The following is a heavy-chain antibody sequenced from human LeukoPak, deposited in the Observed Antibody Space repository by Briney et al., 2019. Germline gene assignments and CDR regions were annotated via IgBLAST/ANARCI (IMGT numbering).Heavy chain of an antibody. CDR1: GYTFTDYH. Sequence: ASVKLSCKASGYTFTDYHIYRLPQAPGQGLESMTWIFPKTAATTYARDLPGRVTLTSDTSIRTVHTDLRALTSDKTAVYFCARTGVGSGLTYWGQGTQVTVSS. CDR3: ARTGVGSGLTY. J-gene: IGHJ4*02. V-gene: IGHV1-2*02. D-gene: IGHD3-22*01. CDR2: IFPKTAAT.